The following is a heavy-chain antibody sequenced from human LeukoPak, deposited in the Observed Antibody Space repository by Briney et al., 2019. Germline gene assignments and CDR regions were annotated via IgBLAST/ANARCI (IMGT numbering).Heavy chain of an antibody. CDR2: ISYDGSNK. CDR3: AKNYRPGVGGSPDY. Sequence: PGGSLRLSCAASGFTFSSYGMHWVRQAPGKGLEWVAVISYDGSNKYYADSVKGRFTISRDNSKNTLYLQMNSLRAEDTAVYYSAKNYRPGVGGSPDYWGQGTLVTVSS. CDR1: GFTFSSYG. J-gene: IGHJ4*02. V-gene: IGHV3-30*18. D-gene: IGHD2-15*01.